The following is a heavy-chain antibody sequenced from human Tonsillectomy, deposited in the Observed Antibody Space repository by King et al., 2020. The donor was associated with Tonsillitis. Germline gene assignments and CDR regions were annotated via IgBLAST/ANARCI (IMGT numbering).Heavy chain of an antibody. J-gene: IGHJ6*03. CDR1: GGSINSGSYY. CDR3: ARDVGGMMRGYYYYYMDV. Sequence: VPLQESGPGLVKPSQTLSLTCTVSGGSINSGSYYWSWIRQPAGKGLEWIGRIFTSGSTNYNPSLKSRVTISVDTSKNQFTLKLSSVTAADTAVYYCARDVGGMMRGYYYYYMDVWGKGTAVTVSS. D-gene: IGHD1-26*01. V-gene: IGHV4-61*02. CDR2: IFTSGST.